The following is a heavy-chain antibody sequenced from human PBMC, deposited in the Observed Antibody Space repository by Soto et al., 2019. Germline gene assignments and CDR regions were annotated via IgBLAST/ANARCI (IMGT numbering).Heavy chain of an antibody. Sequence: XESLSLSCAASGFIFSNFAMHWVRQAPGKGLEWVSGISASGGVTYIADSVKGRFNISRDNSKNTVYLQMHSLRAEDTALYFCAKDKGVRYSAIITLGPLFDSWGQGTRVTVSS. CDR2: ISASGGVT. V-gene: IGHV3-23*01. CDR1: GFIFSNFA. D-gene: IGHD3-10*01. J-gene: IGHJ4*02. CDR3: AKDKGVRYSAIITLGPLFDS.